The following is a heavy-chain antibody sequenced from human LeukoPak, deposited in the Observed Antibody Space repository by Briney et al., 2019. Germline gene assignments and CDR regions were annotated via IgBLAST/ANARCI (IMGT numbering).Heavy chain of an antibody. CDR1: GFTFSSYA. V-gene: IGHV3-33*08. Sequence: GRSLRLSCAASGFTFSSYAMHWVRQASGKGLEWVAVIWYDGSNEYYADSVRGRFTISRDNSKNTLYLQMNSLTDEDTAVYYCASPPSSGWPGGWGQGTLVTVSS. D-gene: IGHD6-19*01. J-gene: IGHJ4*02. CDR3: ASPPSSGWPGG. CDR2: IWYDGSNE.